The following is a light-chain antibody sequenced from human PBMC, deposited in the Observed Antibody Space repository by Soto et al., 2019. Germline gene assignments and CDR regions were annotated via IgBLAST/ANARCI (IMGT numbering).Light chain of an antibody. V-gene: IGKV1-5*03. CDR3: QHYNSYSEA. J-gene: IGKJ1*01. CDR2: KAS. CDR1: QTISSW. Sequence: DIQMTQAPSTLSGSVGDRVTITCRASQTISSWLAWYQQKPGKAPKLLIYKASTLKSGVPSRFRGSGSGTEFTLTIRSLQPDDFATYYCQHYNSYSEAFGQGNKVELK.